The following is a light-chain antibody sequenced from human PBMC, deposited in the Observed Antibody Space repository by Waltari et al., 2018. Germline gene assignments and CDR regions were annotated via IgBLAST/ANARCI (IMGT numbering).Light chain of an antibody. J-gene: IGKJ3*01. CDR3: QQSFSTLFT. Sequence: DIQMTQSPSSLSASVGDRVTITCRASQSINTYLNWYQQKPGKAPKLLIYAASSLQSGVPSRFSGSGSGTDFTRTISSLQPEDFATYYCQQSFSTLFTFGPGTKVDIK. CDR1: QSINTY. CDR2: AAS. V-gene: IGKV1-39*01.